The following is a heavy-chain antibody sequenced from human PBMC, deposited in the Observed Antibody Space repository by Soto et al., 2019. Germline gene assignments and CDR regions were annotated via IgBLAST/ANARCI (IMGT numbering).Heavy chain of an antibody. J-gene: IGHJ4*02. CDR3: ARHGSN. Sequence: SETLSLTCTVSGVSISNSSYYWGWIRRPPGKGPEWIGTIYYSGITYYNPSLKSRVTISVDTSKNQFSLKLTSVTAADTAVYYCARHGSNWGQGTLVTVSS. V-gene: IGHV4-39*01. CDR1: GVSISNSSYY. CDR2: IYYSGIT.